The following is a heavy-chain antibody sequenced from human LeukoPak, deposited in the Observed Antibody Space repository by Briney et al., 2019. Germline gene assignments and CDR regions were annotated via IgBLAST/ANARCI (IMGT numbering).Heavy chain of an antibody. V-gene: IGHV3-23*01. Sequence: GGSLRLSYAPSGFTFSSYAMSWVRQAPGKGLEWVAVISGGGSGTYYADSVRGRLTISRDNSKNTVYLQMNSLRAEDTAIYYCAKAVGSSGYFSRDAFDIWGQGTMVTVSS. J-gene: IGHJ3*02. CDR3: AKAVGSSGYFSRDAFDI. CDR2: ISGGGSGT. CDR1: GFTFSSYA. D-gene: IGHD3-22*01.